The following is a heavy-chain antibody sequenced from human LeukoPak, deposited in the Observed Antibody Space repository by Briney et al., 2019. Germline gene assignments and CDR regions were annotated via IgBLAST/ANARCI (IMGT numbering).Heavy chain of an antibody. CDR1: GGSISSSNW. Sequence: SETLSLTCAVSGGSISSSNWWSWVRQPPGKGLEWIGEIYHSGSTNYNPSLKSRVTISVDKSKNQFSLKLSSVTAADTAVYYCARGGGYCSSTSCYALYFDYWGQGTLVTVSS. J-gene: IGHJ4*02. CDR3: ARGGGYCSSTSCYALYFDY. D-gene: IGHD2-2*01. V-gene: IGHV4-4*02. CDR2: IYHSGST.